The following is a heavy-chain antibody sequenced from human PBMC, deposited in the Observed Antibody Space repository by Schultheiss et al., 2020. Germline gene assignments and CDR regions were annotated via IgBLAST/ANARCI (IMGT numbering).Heavy chain of an antibody. CDR2: MNPNSGNT. CDR1: GGTFSSYT. V-gene: IGHV1-8*02. Sequence: ASVKVSCKASGGTFSSYTISWVRQAPGQGLEWMGWMNPNSGNTGYAQKFQGRVTMTRDTSISTAYMELSRLRSDDTAVYYCARDNQDYDLLGRYYNWFDPWGQGTLVNVYS. J-gene: IGHJ5*02. D-gene: IGHD3-10*01. CDR3: ARDNQDYDLLGRYYNWFDP.